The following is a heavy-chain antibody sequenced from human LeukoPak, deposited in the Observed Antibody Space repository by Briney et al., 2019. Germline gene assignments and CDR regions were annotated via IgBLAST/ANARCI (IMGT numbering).Heavy chain of an antibody. V-gene: IGHV3-21*04. Sequence: PGGSLRLSCAASGFTLSRYSMNWVRQAPGKGLEWVSSISTSSSYIYYADSVKGRFTISRDNSKNTLYLQMNSLRAEDTAVYYCAKAIGDYYYYYMDVWGKGTTVTVSS. CDR1: GFTLSRYS. J-gene: IGHJ6*03. CDR2: ISTSSSYI. CDR3: AKAIGDYYYYYMDV. D-gene: IGHD5-24*01.